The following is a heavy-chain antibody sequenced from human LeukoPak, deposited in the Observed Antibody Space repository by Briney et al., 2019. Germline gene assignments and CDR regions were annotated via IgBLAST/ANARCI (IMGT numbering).Heavy chain of an antibody. V-gene: IGHV1-46*01. CDR1: GYTFTSYY. CDR3: ASATVTSYFDY. J-gene: IGHJ4*02. CDR2: INPSGGST. Sequence: GASVKVSCKASGYTFTSYYMHWVRQAPGQGLEWMGIINPSGGSTSYAQKFQGRVTMSRDTSTSTVYMELSSLRSEDTAVYYCASATVTSYFDYWGQGTLVTVSS. D-gene: IGHD4-17*01.